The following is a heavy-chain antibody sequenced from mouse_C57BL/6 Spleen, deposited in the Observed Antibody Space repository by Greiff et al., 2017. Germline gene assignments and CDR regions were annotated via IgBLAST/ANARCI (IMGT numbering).Heavy chain of an antibody. CDR2: IYPSDSET. V-gene: IGHV1-61*01. Sequence: VKLQQPGAELVRPGSSVKLSCKASGYTFTSYWMDWVKQRPGQGLEWIGNIYPSDSETHYNQKFKDKATLTVDKSSSTAYMQLSSLTSEDSAVYYCARSGNYYGSSYGYWGQGTTLTVSS. J-gene: IGHJ2*01. D-gene: IGHD1-1*01. CDR3: ARSGNYYGSSYGY. CDR1: GYTFTSYW.